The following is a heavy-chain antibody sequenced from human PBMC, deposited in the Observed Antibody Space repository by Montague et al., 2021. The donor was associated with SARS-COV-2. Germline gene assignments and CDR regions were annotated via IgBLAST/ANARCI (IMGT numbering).Heavy chain of an antibody. CDR3: ARGHYSSSWYGIRYYFDY. CDR2: IYYSGST. J-gene: IGHJ4*02. Sequence: SETLSLTCTVSGGSISSYYWSWIRQTPGKGLEWIGYIYYSGSTNYNPSLKSRVTISVDKSKNQFSLKLSSVTAADTAVYYCARGHYSSSWYGIRYYFDYWGQGTLVTVSS. CDR1: GGSISSYY. D-gene: IGHD6-13*01. V-gene: IGHV4-59*01.